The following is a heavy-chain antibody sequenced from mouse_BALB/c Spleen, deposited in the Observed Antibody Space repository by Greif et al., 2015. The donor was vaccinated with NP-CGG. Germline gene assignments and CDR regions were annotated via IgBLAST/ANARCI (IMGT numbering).Heavy chain of an antibody. V-gene: IGHV7-3*02. CDR2: IRNKANGYTT. CDR1: GFTFTDYY. Sequence: DVMLVESGGGLVQPGGSLRLSCATSGFTFTDYYMSWVRQPPGKALEWLGFIRNKANGYTTEYSASVKGRSTISRDNSQSILWLQMNTLRAEDSATYYCAREEDYRYYYAMDYWGQGTSVTVSS. CDR3: AREEDYRYYYAMDY. D-gene: IGHD2-14*01. J-gene: IGHJ4*01.